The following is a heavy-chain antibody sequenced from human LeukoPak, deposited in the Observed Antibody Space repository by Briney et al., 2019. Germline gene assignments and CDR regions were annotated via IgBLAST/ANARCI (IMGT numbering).Heavy chain of an antibody. CDR2: IYHSGST. D-gene: IGHD3-22*01. J-gene: IGHJ3*02. Sequence: PSETLSLTCTVSGGSISSTNYYWGWIRQPPGKGLEWIGSIYHSGSTYYNPSLKSRVTISVDTSKNQSSLKLSSVTAADTAVYYCASTMMPKDAFDIWGQGTMVTVSS. V-gene: IGHV4-39*07. CDR1: GGSISSTNYY. CDR3: ASTMMPKDAFDI.